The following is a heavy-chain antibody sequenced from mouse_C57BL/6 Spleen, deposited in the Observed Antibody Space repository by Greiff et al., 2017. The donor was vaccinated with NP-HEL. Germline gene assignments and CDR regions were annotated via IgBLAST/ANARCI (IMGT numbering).Heavy chain of an antibody. CDR1: GFNIKDDY. V-gene: IGHV14-4*01. CDR3: TTAYDGYFGGFAY. D-gene: IGHD2-3*01. J-gene: IGHJ3*01. Sequence: VQLKESGAELVRPGASVKLSCTASGFNIKDDYMHWVKQRPEQGLEWIGWIDPENGDTEYASKFQGKATITADTSSNTAYLQLSSLSSEDTSVYYCTTAYDGYFGGFAYWGQGTLVTVSA. CDR2: IDPENGDT.